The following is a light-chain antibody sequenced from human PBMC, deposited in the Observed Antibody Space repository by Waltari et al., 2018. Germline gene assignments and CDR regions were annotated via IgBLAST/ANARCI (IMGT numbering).Light chain of an antibody. CDR2: GAS. Sequence: IVMTPSPATLSVSPGELATLSCRASQSISTNLAWFQEKPGQAPRLLIYGASTRATGVPARFSGSGSGTYFTLVISSLRSEDFAVYYCQHYDKWLRYSFGQGTKVEIK. CDR3: QHYDKWLRYS. J-gene: IGKJ2*01. V-gene: IGKV3-15*01. CDR1: QSISTN.